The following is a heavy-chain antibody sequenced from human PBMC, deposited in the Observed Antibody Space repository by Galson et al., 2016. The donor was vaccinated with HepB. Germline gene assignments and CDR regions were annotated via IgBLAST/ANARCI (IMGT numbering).Heavy chain of an antibody. CDR2: ISYSGNT. J-gene: IGHJ6*02. V-gene: IGHV4-39*02. Sequence: ETLSLTCTVSGGSVTINNYYWDWVRQAPGKGLEWIGTISYSGNTDYNPSLKSRVTISVDTSKNQFSLKLTSVTAADTALYYCARDANWGAFGYGMDVWGQGTTVTVSS. D-gene: IGHD7-27*01. CDR1: GGSVTINNYY. CDR3: ARDANWGAFGYGMDV.